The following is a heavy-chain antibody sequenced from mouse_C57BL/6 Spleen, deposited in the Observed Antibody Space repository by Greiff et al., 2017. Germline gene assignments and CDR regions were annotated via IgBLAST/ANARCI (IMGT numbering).Heavy chain of an antibody. J-gene: IGHJ3*01. CDR3: GRGRDSGSWFAY. CDR1: GYTFTSYW. V-gene: IGHV1-64*01. CDR2: IHPNSGST. Sequence: QVQLQQPGAELVKPGASVKLSCKASGYTFTSYWMHWVKQRPGQGLEWIGMIHPNSGSTNYNEKFKSKATLTVDKSSSTAYMQLSSLTSEDSAVYYCGRGRDSGSWFAYWGQGTLVTVSA.